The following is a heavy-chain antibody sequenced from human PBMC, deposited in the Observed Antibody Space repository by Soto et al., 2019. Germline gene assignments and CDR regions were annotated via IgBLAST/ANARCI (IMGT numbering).Heavy chain of an antibody. CDR2: INPNSGGT. V-gene: IGHV1-2*04. CDR3: ARELVVVPAANDAFDI. J-gene: IGHJ3*02. D-gene: IGHD2-2*01. CDR1: GYTFTGYY. Sequence: ASVEVSCKASGYTFTGYYMHWVRQAPGQGLEWMGWINPNSGGTNYAQKFQGWVTMTRDTSISTAYMELSRLRSDDTAVYYCARELVVVPAANDAFDIWGQGTMVTVSS.